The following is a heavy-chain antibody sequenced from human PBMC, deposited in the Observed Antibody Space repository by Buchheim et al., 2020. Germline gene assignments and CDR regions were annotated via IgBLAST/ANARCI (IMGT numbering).Heavy chain of an antibody. D-gene: IGHD5-18*01. Sequence: QVQLVESGGGVVQPGRSLRLSCAASGFTFSSYGMHWVRQAPGKGLEWVAVLWYDGSNKYYADSVQCRFTISRDNSKNTLFLLMNSLRAEDTAVYYCARDGGYSYGWSDYWGQGTL. J-gene: IGHJ4*02. V-gene: IGHV3-33*01. CDR1: GFTFSSYG. CDR2: LWYDGSNK. CDR3: ARDGGYSYGWSDY.